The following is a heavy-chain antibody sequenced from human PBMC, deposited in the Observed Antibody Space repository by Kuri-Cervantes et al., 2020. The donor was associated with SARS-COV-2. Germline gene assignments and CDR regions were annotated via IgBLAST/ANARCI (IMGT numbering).Heavy chain of an antibody. J-gene: IGHJ4*02. D-gene: IGHD5-18*01. V-gene: IGHV1-2*02. CDR1: GYTFTGYY. Sequence: ASVKVSCKASGYTFTGYYMHWVRQAPGQGLEWMGWINSNSGGTNYAQKFQGRVTMTRDTSISTAYMELSRLRSDDTAVYYCARGLTLEGDSYGYHYWGQGTLVTVSS. CDR3: ARGLTLEGDSYGYHY. CDR2: INSNSGGT.